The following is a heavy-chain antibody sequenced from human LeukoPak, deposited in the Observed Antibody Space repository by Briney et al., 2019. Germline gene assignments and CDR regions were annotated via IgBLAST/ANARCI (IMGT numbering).Heavy chain of an antibody. CDR3: AKAPNSGGNCYDASDV. CDR1: GFPFSSYA. J-gene: IGHJ3*01. CDR2: ISGSGTTT. D-gene: IGHD2-15*01. Sequence: GGSLRLSCAASGFPFSSYAMSWVRQAPGKGLEWVSAISGSGTTTYYTDSAKGRFTISRDNSKITLYLQMDSLRAEDTAMYYCAKAPNSGGNCYDASDVWGQGTMVTVSS. V-gene: IGHV3-23*01.